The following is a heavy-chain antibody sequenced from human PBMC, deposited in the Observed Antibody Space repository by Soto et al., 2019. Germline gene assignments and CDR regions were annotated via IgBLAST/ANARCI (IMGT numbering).Heavy chain of an antibody. CDR3: ARVFRVLWFGELLGEYFDY. CDR1: GGSFSGYY. Sequence: QVQLQQWGAGLLKPSETLSLTCAVYGGSFSGYYWSWIRQPPGKGLEWIGEINHSGSTNYNPSLKSRVTISVDTSKNQFSLKLSSVTAADAAVYYCARVFRVLWFGELLGEYFDYWGQGTLVTVSS. D-gene: IGHD3-10*01. V-gene: IGHV4-34*01. J-gene: IGHJ4*02. CDR2: INHSGST.